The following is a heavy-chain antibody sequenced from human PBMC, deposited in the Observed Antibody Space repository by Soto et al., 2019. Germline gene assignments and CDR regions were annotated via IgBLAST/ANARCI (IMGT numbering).Heavy chain of an antibody. CDR3: ARTAIVGVLGASPGFFQH. CDR1: GYPFTSYG. V-gene: IGHV1-18*01. Sequence: QVQLLQSGAEVKNPWASVKVSCRASGYPFTSYGISWVRQAHGQGLELMGWITAYNGNTDYAQKFQGRVTLTTATSTSTAYMEMRSLRDDDTAVYYCARTAIVGVLGASPGFFQHWGQGPLVNVSS. CDR2: ITAYNGNT. J-gene: IGHJ1*01. D-gene: IGHD2-15*01.